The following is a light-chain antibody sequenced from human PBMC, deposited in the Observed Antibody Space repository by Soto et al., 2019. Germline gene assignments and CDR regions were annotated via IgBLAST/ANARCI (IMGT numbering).Light chain of an antibody. CDR3: QQYDNSPIT. V-gene: IGKV3-20*01. Sequence: EIVFTQSPVTLSLSPGERATLFCRASQSVSRSYLVWYQQKPGQAPRLLIYGAFNRATGIPDRFSGTGSETDFTLTISRLEPEDFAVYYCQQYDNSPITFGQGTRLEIK. CDR2: GAF. J-gene: IGKJ5*01. CDR1: QSVSRSY.